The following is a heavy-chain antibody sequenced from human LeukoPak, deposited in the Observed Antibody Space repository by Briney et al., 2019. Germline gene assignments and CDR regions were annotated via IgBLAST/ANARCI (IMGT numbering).Heavy chain of an antibody. CDR1: GFSFSSFG. CDR2: IWYDRSNK. CDR3: AAIAATYYFDY. Sequence: GGSLRLSCAASGFSFSSFGMHWVRQAQGKGLVWVAVIWYDRSNKYYADSVKGRFTISRDNSKNTLYLQMNSLRAEDTAVYYCAAIAATYYFDYWGQGTLVTVSS. D-gene: IGHD2-15*01. V-gene: IGHV3-30*02. J-gene: IGHJ4*02.